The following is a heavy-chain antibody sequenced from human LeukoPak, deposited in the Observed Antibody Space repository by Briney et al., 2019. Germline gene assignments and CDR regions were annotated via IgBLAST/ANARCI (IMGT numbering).Heavy chain of an antibody. CDR2: ISYDGTNK. V-gene: IGHV3-30*04. J-gene: IGHJ6*02. CDR1: GFTFSSYA. Sequence: GRSLRLSCAASGFTFSSYAMHWVRQAPGKGLEWVALISYDGTNKYYADSVKGRFTISRDNSKNTLYLQMNSLRAEDTTEYYCARDVPYYYYGMDVWGLGTTVTVSS. CDR3: ARDVPYYYYGMDV. D-gene: IGHD3-10*02.